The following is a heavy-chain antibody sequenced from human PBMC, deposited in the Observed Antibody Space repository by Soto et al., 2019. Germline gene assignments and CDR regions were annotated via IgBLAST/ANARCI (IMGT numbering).Heavy chain of an antibody. V-gene: IGHV5-51*01. J-gene: IGHJ6*02. CDR2: IYPGDSDT. CDR1: GYSFTSYW. CDR3: ARLAGYYDSSGYLPLDYGMDV. Sequence: GESLKISCKGSGYSFTSYWIGWVRQIPGKGLEWMGTIYPGDSDTRYSPSFQGQVTISADKSISTAYLQWSSLKASDTAMYYCARLAGYYDSSGYLPLDYGMDVWGQGTTVTVSS. D-gene: IGHD3-22*01.